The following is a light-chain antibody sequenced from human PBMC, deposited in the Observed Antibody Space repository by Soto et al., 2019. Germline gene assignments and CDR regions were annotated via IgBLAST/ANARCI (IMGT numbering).Light chain of an antibody. J-gene: IGLJ1*01. CDR3: SSYTSSSTLV. CDR2: DVS. CDR1: SSDVGDYNY. V-gene: IGLV2-14*01. Sequence: QSVLTQPASVSGSPGQSITISCTGTSSDVGDYNYVSWYQQHPGKAPKVMIYDVSNRPSGVSNSFSGSKSGNTASLTISGLQAEYEADYYCSSYTSSSTLVFGTGTKLTVL.